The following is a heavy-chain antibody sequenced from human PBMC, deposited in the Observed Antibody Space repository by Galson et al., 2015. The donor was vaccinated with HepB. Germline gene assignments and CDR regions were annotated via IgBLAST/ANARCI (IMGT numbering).Heavy chain of an antibody. D-gene: IGHD5-24*01. CDR1: GFTFSSYG. Sequence: SLRLSCAASGFTFSSYGMHWVRQAPGKGLEWVAVIWYDGSNKYYADSVKGRFTISRDNSKNTLYLQMNSLRAEDTAVYYCARDRDGYKGFDYWGQGTLVTVSS. V-gene: IGHV3-33*01. CDR2: IWYDGSNK. J-gene: IGHJ4*02. CDR3: ARDRDGYKGFDY.